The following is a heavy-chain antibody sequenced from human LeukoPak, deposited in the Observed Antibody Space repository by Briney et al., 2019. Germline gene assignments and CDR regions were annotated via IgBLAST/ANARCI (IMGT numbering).Heavy chain of an antibody. Sequence: PSETLSLTCAVYGGSFSGYYWSWIRQPPGEGLEWIGEINHSGSTNYNPSLRSRVTISVDTSKNQFSLKLSSVTAADTAVYYCARGRRRQGVYGMDVWGQGTTVTVSS. CDR2: INHSGST. V-gene: IGHV4-34*01. J-gene: IGHJ6*02. CDR3: ARGRRRQGVYGMDV. CDR1: GGSFSGYY.